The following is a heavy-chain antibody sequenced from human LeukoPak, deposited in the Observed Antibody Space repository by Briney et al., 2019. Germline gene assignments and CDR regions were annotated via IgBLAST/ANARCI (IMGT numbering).Heavy chain of an antibody. CDR3: ANSPITMVREAEYYYMDV. Sequence: GGSLRLSCAASGFTFSSYAMSWVRQAPGKGLEWVSAISGSGGSTYYADSVKGRFTISRDNSKNTLYLQMNSLRAEDTAVYYCANSPITMVREAEYYYMDVWGXGTTXTVSS. CDR2: ISGSGGST. CDR1: GFTFSSYA. J-gene: IGHJ6*03. D-gene: IGHD3-10*01. V-gene: IGHV3-23*01.